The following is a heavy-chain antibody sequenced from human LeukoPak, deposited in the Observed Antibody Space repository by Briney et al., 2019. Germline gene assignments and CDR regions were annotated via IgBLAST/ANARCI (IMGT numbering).Heavy chain of an antibody. V-gene: IGHV3-21*01. CDR2: ISSSSSYI. Sequence: GGSLRLSCAASGFTFSSYSMNWVRQAPGKGLEWVSSISSSSSYIYYADSVKGRFTISRDNAKNSLYLQMNSLRAEDTAVYYCARDSLSECSSTSCYAHYYYYMDVWGKGTTVTISS. CDR1: GFTFSSYS. J-gene: IGHJ6*03. D-gene: IGHD2-2*01. CDR3: ARDSLSECSSTSCYAHYYYYMDV.